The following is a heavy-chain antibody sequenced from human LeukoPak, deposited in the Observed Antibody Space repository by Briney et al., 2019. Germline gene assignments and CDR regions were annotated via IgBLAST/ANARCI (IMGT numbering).Heavy chain of an antibody. CDR1: GGSISSYY. J-gene: IGHJ4*02. Sequence: KPSETLSLTCTVSGGSISSYYWSWIRQPPGKGLEWIGYIYYSGSTNYNPSHKSRVTISVDTSKNQFSLKLRSVTAADTAVYYCARVTGYMIEDYFDYWGQGILVTVSS. D-gene: IGHD3-9*01. V-gene: IGHV4-59*01. CDR2: IYYSGST. CDR3: ARVTGYMIEDYFDY.